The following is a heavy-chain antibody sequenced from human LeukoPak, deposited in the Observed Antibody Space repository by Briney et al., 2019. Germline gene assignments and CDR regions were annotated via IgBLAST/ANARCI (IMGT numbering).Heavy chain of an antibody. V-gene: IGHV1-24*01. CDR1: GYTLTELS. Sequence: ASVKVSCKVSGYTLTELSMHWVRLAPGKGLEWMGGFDPEDGETIYAQKFQGRVTMTEDTSTDTAYMELSSLRSEDTAVYYCATDHTYYYGSGSLFDYWGQGTLVTVSS. CDR2: FDPEDGET. CDR3: ATDHTYYYGSGSLFDY. J-gene: IGHJ4*02. D-gene: IGHD3-10*01.